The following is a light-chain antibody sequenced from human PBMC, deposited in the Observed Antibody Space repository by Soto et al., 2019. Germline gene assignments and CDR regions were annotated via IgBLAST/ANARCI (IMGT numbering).Light chain of an antibody. CDR3: QQYNNWPPIT. V-gene: IGKV3-15*01. J-gene: IGKJ5*01. CDR1: QTISSG. CDR2: GAS. Sequence: EIVMTQSPATLSASPGETVTLPCRASQTISSGLAWYQQKPGQAPKLLIYGASTRATGIPARFSGSGSGTEFTLTITSLQSEDFAVYYCQQYNNWPPITFGPGTRLDIK.